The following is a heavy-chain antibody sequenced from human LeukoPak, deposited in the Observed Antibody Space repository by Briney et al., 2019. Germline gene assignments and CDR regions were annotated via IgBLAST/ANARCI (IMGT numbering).Heavy chain of an antibody. J-gene: IGHJ4*02. CDR1: GGSFSGYY. CDR2: INHSGST. V-gene: IGHV4-34*01. D-gene: IGHD6-19*01. CDR3: AREYTLYRSGWFLDY. Sequence: SETLSLTCAVYGGSFSGYYWSWIRQPPGKGLEWIGEINHSGSTNYNPSLKSRVTISVDTSKNQFSLKLSSVTAADTALYYCAREYTLYRSGWFLDYWGQGTVVTVSS.